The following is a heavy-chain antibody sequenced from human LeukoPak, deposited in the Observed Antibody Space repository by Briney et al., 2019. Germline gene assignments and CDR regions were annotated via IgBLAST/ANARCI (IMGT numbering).Heavy chain of an antibody. D-gene: IGHD6-13*01. J-gene: IGHJ4*02. CDR1: GGSISSSNW. V-gene: IGHV4-4*02. Sequence: SGTLSLTCAVSGGSISSSNWWSWVRQPPGKGLEGIGEIYHSGSTNYNPSLKSRVTISVDTSKNQFSLKLSSVTAADTAVYYCARASGVSQQMVYFDYWGQGTLVTVSS. CDR3: ARASGVSQQMVYFDY. CDR2: IYHSGST.